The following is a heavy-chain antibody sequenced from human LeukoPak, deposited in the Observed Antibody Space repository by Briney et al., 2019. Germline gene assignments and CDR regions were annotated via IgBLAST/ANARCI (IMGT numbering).Heavy chain of an antibody. CDR3: AKDFLGYCSSTSCYYFDY. Sequence: GGSLRLSCAASGFTFSSYAMSWVRQAPGKGLEWVAFIRYDGSNKYYADSVKGRFTISRDNSKNTLYLQMNSLRAEDTAVYYCAKDFLGYCSSTSCYYFDYWGQGTLVTVSS. J-gene: IGHJ4*02. CDR1: GFTFSSYA. V-gene: IGHV3-30*02. CDR2: IRYDGSNK. D-gene: IGHD2-2*01.